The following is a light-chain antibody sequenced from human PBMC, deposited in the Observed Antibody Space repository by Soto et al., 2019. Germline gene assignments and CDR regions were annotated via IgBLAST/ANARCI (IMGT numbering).Light chain of an antibody. CDR2: TAS. Sequence: DIPLTQSPSFLSASVGDRVTITCRASQGISSYLAWYQQKPGKAPNLLIYTASTLQSGVPSRFSGSGSGTEFTLTISSLQPEDFATYFCQRHNSYPLTFGGGTKVEIK. CDR3: QRHNSYPLT. V-gene: IGKV1-9*01. CDR1: QGISSY. J-gene: IGKJ4*01.